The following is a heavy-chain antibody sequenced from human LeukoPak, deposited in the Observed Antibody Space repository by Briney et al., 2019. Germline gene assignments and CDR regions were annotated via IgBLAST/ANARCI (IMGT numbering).Heavy chain of an antibody. D-gene: IGHD5-24*01. CDR1: GHTFTDYL. Sequence: GASVKVSCKASGHTFTDYLIHWVRQAPGQGLEWMGWINPNSGVTSSAQKFQGRVTMTRDTSISTAYMELRMLGSDDTAVYYCARDRNGDGFAYFDYWGQGTLVTVSS. V-gene: IGHV1-2*02. CDR2: INPNSGVT. CDR3: ARDRNGDGFAYFDY. J-gene: IGHJ4*02.